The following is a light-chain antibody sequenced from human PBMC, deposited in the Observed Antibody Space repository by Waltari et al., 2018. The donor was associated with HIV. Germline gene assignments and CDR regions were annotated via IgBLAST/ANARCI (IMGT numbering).Light chain of an antibody. CDR1: QTIGIY. Sequence: DIQMTQSPSSLSASVGDRVTITCRASQTIGIYLNWYQQKPGKAPNLLIYAASRLQSGVPSRFRGSGSETDFTLTISSLQPEDFATYYCQQSYITPPTFGGGTKVDIK. CDR3: QQSYITPPT. CDR2: AAS. V-gene: IGKV1-39*01. J-gene: IGKJ4*01.